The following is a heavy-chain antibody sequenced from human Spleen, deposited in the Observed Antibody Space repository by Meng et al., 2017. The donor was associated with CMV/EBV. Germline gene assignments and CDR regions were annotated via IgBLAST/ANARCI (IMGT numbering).Heavy chain of an antibody. Sequence: GGSLRLSCAASGFAFNVNAMAWVRQAPGKGLEWVAAFGGTGGDINYADSVKGRFTISRENSKNTLFLQMNNLRAEDTAIYYCAKDIWGWQFDYWGHGTLVTVSS. CDR2: FGGTGGDI. D-gene: IGHD4/OR15-4a*01. CDR1: GFAFNVNA. V-gene: IGHV3-23*01. CDR3: AKDIWGWQFDY. J-gene: IGHJ4*01.